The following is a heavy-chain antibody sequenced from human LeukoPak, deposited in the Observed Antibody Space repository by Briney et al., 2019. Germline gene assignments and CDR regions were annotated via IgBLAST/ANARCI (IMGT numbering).Heavy chain of an antibody. CDR2: IKEDGSEK. D-gene: IGHD3-22*01. J-gene: IGHJ4*02. Sequence: GGSLRLSCAPCGFTFSHYWMSWVRQAPGKGLEWVANIKEDGSEKYYVDSVKGRFTISRDNAKNSLSLQVNSLRAEDTAVYYCARSRSGYYEDYWGQGTLVTVSS. CDR3: ARSRSGYYEDY. V-gene: IGHV3-7*01. CDR1: GFTFSHYW.